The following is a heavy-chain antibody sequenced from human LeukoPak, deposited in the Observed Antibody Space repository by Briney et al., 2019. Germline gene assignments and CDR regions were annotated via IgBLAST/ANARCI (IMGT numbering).Heavy chain of an antibody. CDR1: GYTFTGYY. D-gene: IGHD5-24*01. Sequence: ASVKVSCKASGYTFTGYYMHWVRQAPGKGLEWMGGFDPEDGETIYAQKFQGRVTMTEDTSTDTAYMELSSLRSEDTAVYYCATDGMARGWFDPWGQGTLVTVSS. CDR3: ATDGMARGWFDP. CDR2: FDPEDGET. J-gene: IGHJ5*02. V-gene: IGHV1-24*01.